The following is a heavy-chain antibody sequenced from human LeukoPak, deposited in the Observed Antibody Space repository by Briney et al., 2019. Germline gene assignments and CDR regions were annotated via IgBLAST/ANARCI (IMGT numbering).Heavy chain of an antibody. Sequence: ASVKVSCKASGYTFTSYDINWVRQATGQGLEWMGWMNPNSGNTGYAQKFQGRVTMTRNTSISTAYMELTRLRSDDTAVYYCARGGWGWEYYFDYWGQGTLVTVSS. D-gene: IGHD7-27*01. CDR3: ARGGWGWEYYFDY. V-gene: IGHV1-8*01. CDR1: GYTFTSYD. CDR2: MNPNSGNT. J-gene: IGHJ4*02.